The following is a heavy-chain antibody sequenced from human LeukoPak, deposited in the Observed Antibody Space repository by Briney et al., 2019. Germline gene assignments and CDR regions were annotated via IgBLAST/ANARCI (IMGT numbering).Heavy chain of an antibody. V-gene: IGHV3-21*01. CDR3: ARGGYSGYDPLF. CDR2: ISSSSSYI. D-gene: IGHD5-12*01. Sequence: GGSLRLSCAASGFTFSSYSMNWVRQAPGKGLEWVSSISSSSSYIYYADSVKGRFTISRDNAKNSLYLQMNSLRAEDTAVYYCARGGYSGYDPLFWGQGTLVTVSS. CDR1: GFTFSSYS. J-gene: IGHJ4*02.